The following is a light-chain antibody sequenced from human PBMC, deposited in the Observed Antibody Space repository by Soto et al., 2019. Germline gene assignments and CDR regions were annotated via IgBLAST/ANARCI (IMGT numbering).Light chain of an antibody. CDR2: KVS. CDR1: QXLXXXXXXXY. CDR3: MQGTHWPST. Sequence: VXTQXPLSLPVTXGQPASISCXSSQXLXXXXXXXYLNWFQQRPGQSPRRLIYKVSNRDSGVPDXXSGXXXGXXFTLKISRVEAEDVGVYYCMQGTHWPSTFGQGTKLEIK. J-gene: IGKJ2*02. V-gene: IGKV2-30*01.